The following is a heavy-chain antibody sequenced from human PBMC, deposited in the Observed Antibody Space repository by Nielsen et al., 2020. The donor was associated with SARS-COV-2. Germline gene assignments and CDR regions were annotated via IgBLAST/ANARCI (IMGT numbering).Heavy chain of an antibody. Sequence: ASVKASCKASGYTFTGYYMHWVRQAPGQGLEWMGRINPNSGGTNYAQKFQGRVTMTRDTSISTAYMELSRLRSDDTAVYYCARAPGSDYDILTGYYRGLSDYWGQGTLVTVSS. CDR1: GYTFTGYY. D-gene: IGHD3-9*01. CDR3: ARAPGSDYDILTGYYRGLSDY. V-gene: IGHV1-2*06. CDR2: INPNSGGT. J-gene: IGHJ4*02.